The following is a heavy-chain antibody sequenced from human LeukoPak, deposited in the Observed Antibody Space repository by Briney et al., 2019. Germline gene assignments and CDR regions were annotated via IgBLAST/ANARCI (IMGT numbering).Heavy chain of an antibody. D-gene: IGHD3-3*01. V-gene: IGHV3-23*01. J-gene: IGHJ6*02. CDR1: GFTFSSYA. CDR3: AKSQNYDFWSGSSRYYYGMDV. Sequence: GGSLRLSCAASGFTFSSYAMSWVRQAPGKGLEWVSAISGSGGSTYYADSVKGRFTISRDNSKNTLYLQMNSLRAEDTAVYYCAKSQNYDFWSGSSRYYYGMDVWGQGTTVTVSS. CDR2: ISGSGGST.